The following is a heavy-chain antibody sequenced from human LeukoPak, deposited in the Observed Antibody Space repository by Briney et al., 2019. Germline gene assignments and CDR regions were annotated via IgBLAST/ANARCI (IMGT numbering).Heavy chain of an antibody. CDR3: ARVASYYDILTGYYSGGYFDY. V-gene: IGHV3-48*03. CDR1: GFTLSGYE. Sequence: GGSLRLSCAASGFTLSGYEMNWVRLAPGKGLEWVSYISSSSSTIYYADSVKGRFTISRDNAKNSLYLQMNSLRAEDTAVYYCARVASYYDILTGYYSGGYFDYWGQGTLVTVSS. D-gene: IGHD3-9*01. CDR2: ISSSSSTI. J-gene: IGHJ4*02.